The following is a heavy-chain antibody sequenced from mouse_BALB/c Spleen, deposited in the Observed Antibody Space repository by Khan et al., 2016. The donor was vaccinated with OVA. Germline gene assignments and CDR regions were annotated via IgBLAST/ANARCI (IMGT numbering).Heavy chain of an antibody. V-gene: IGHV5-9-3*01. CDR1: GFTFSTYA. J-gene: IGHJ3*01. CDR2: ISSDGDYT. CDR3: ARSPYGNFAY. Sequence: EVQLVESGGGLVKPGGSLKLSCAGSGFTFSTYAMSWVRQTPEKRLEWVATISSDGDYTYYLDSVKGRFTISRDNAKNTLYLQMTSLRSDDTAMDYCARSPYGNFAYWGQGTLVTVSA. D-gene: IGHD2-1*01.